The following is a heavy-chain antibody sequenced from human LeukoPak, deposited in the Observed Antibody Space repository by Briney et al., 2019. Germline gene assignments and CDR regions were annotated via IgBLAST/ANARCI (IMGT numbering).Heavy chain of an antibody. J-gene: IGHJ3*02. D-gene: IGHD1-14*01. CDR3: VRDGYKAFDI. Sequence: GGSLRLSCAASGFTFSSYAMSRVRQAPGKGLEWVSGINWNGGSTGYADSVKGRFTISRDNAKNSLYLQMNSLRAEDTALYYCVRDGYKAFDIWGQGTMVTVSS. V-gene: IGHV3-20*04. CDR2: INWNGGST. CDR1: GFTFSSYA.